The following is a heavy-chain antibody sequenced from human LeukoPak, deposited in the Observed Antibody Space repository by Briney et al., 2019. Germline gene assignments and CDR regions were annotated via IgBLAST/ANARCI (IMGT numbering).Heavy chain of an antibody. D-gene: IGHD1-20*01. J-gene: IGHJ4*02. CDR3: ARALPGINNWNEFDY. CDR2: IYPGDSET. CDR1: GYSYISYW. Sequence: GESLQISCKASGYSYISYWIGWVRQTPGKGLEWMGIIYPGDSETRYSPSFQGQISISVDKSISTAYLQWSSLKASDTAMYYCARALPGINNWNEFDYWGQGTRVTVSS. V-gene: IGHV5-51*01.